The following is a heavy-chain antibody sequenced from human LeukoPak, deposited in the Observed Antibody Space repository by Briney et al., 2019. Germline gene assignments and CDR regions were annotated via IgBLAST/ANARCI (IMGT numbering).Heavy chain of an antibody. Sequence: GASVKVSCKASGYTFTNYAMHWVRQAPGQRLEWMGWINAGNGNTKYSQKFQDRVTITRDTSASTAYKELSSLRSEDTAVYYCARVGCSSTSCYRDGHYWGQGTLVTVSS. J-gene: IGHJ4*02. V-gene: IGHV1-3*01. CDR3: ARVGCSSTSCYRDGHY. CDR2: INAGNGNT. D-gene: IGHD2-2*02. CDR1: GYTFTNYA.